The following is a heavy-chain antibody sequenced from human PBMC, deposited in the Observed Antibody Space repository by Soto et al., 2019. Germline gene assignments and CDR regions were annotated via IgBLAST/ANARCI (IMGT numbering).Heavy chain of an antibody. CDR1: GFTFSIYG. CDR3: ARQIVELIPYFDH. V-gene: IGHV3-23*01. D-gene: IGHD3-22*01. Sequence: AGGSLRLSCAASGFTFSIYGMSWVRQAPGKGLEWVSTISHRSATTYYADSVKGRFTVSRDNSKNTLYLQMNSLRAEDTAVYYCARQIVELIPYFDHWGQGSLVTVSS. CDR2: ISHRSATT. J-gene: IGHJ4*02.